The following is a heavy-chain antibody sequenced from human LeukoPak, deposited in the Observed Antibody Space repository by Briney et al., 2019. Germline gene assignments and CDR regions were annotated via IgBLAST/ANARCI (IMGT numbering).Heavy chain of an antibody. V-gene: IGHV3-7*01. CDR3: ARDQVAAFFQNYYMDV. CDR2: IKQDGSEK. CDR1: GFTFSRYW. Sequence: GGSLRLSCAGSGFTFSRYWMSWVRQAPGKGLEWVANIKQDGSEKYYADSVRGRFTISRDNAKNSLYLQMSSLRVEDTAVYYCARDQVAAFFQNYYMDVWGKGTTVTVSS. D-gene: IGHD2-15*01. J-gene: IGHJ6*03.